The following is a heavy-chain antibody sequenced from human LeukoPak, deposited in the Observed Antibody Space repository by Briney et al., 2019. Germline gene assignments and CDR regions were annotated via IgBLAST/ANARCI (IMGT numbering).Heavy chain of an antibody. CDR3: AKESGKFDY. CDR2: ISGDGVST. CDR1: GLPIADFA. J-gene: IGHJ4*02. V-gene: IGHV3-43*02. Sequence: GGSLRLACVASGLPIADFAMHWVRQAPGKGLEWVSLISGDGVSTFYADSVKGRFSISRDNSKNSLYLEMNSLRTEDAAMYYCAKESGKFDYWGQGTLVAVSS.